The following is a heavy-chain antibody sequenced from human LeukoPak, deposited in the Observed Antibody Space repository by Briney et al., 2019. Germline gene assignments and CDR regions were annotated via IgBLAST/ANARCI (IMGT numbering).Heavy chain of an antibody. CDR3: ARPTSYGYYFDS. CDR2: INPNSGDT. V-gene: IGHV1-2*06. D-gene: IGHD3-16*01. J-gene: IGHJ4*02. Sequence: ASVKVSCKAAGYTFTAYFIHWVRQAPGQGLEWMGRINPNSGDTNYAQKFQGRVTMTRDTSTNTAYMDLSRLTSDGTAVYYCARPTSYGYYFDSWGQGTLVTVSS. CDR1: GYTFTAYF.